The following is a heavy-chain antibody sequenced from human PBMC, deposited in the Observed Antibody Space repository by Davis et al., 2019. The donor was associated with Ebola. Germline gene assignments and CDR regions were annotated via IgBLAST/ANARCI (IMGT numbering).Heavy chain of an antibody. V-gene: IGHV3-48*03. CDR3: AREAAQCGVDCLDY. D-gene: IGHD2-21*01. CDR1: GFTFSSYE. J-gene: IGHJ4*02. CDR2: ISSDITTI. Sequence: GESLKISCAASGFTFSSYEMNWVRQAPGKGLEWVSYISSDITTIYYTDSVKGRITVSRDNAKNSMYLQMNSLRAEDTAIYYCAREAAQCGVDCLDYWGQGTLVTVSS.